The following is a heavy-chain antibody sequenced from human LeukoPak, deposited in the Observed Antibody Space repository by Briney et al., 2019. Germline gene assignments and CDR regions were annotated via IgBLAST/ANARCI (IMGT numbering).Heavy chain of an antibody. CDR3: AKDSHYGSGSCYDY. V-gene: IGHV3-9*01. CDR2: ISWNSGSI. J-gene: IGHJ4*02. D-gene: IGHD3-10*01. CDR1: GFTFDDYA. Sequence: GGSLRLSCAASGFTFDDYAMHWVRQAPVKGLEWVSGISWNSGSIGYADSVKGRFTISRDNAKNSLYLQMNSLRVEDTALYYCAKDSHYGSGSCYDYWGQGTLVTVSS.